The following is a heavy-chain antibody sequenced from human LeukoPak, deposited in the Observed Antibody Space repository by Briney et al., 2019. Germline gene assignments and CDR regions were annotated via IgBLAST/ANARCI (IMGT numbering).Heavy chain of an antibody. Sequence: PGGSLRLSCEASGFTFASHAMGWGRQAPGEGLEWVSSITGSAKSTYYADSVKGRATISRDNSRNTVDLQLTSLRVEDTATYYCTKEDRQLVCAHWGQGTLVTVSS. J-gene: IGHJ4*02. CDR1: GFTFASHA. V-gene: IGHV3-23*01. D-gene: IGHD5-18*01. CDR2: ITGSAKST. CDR3: TKEDRQLVCAH.